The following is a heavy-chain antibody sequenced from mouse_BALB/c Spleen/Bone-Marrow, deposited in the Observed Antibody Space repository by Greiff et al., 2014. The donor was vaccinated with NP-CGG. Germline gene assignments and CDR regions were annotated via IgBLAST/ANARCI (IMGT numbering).Heavy chain of an antibody. V-gene: IGHV1S137*01. Sequence: VQLQQSGAELVRPGVSVKISCKGSGYTFTDYAMHWVKQSHAESLEWIGVINTYFGDISYNQKFKGKATIAVGKTSRTVYMELARLTAEDSAIYYCARGYSNNYAMDYWGQGTSVTVSS. J-gene: IGHJ4*01. CDR1: GYTFTDYA. D-gene: IGHD2-5*01. CDR2: INTYFGDI. CDR3: ARGYSNNYAMDY.